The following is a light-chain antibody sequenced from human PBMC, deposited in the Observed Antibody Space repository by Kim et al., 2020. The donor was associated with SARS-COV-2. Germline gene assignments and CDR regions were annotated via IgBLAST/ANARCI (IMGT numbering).Light chain of an antibody. Sequence: ASVSSTRALSSGHSSDTIAWDQQQPEKGARYVMKLNSDGSDSEGDRVPVRVSGASAGAERYLTISSLQSVGVADYYCQTWGAGFWVFGGGTQLTVL. V-gene: IGLV4-69*01. CDR2: LNSDGSD. J-gene: IGLJ3*02. CDR3: QTWGAGFWV. CDR1: SGHSSDT.